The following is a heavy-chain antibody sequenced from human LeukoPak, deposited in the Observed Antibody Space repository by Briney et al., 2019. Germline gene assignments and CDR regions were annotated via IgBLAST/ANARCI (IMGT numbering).Heavy chain of an antibody. D-gene: IGHD6-19*01. CDR3: ARGGAVVGGFDN. V-gene: IGHV6-1*01. CDR2: TYYRSKWYS. CDR1: GDSLSNNNIA. J-gene: IGHJ4*02. Sequence: SQTLSLTCDISGDSLSNNNIAWNWIRQSPSRGFEWLGRTYYRSKWYSEYAVSVKGRITLNADTARNQLSLHLSSVTPEDTAVYYCARGGAVVGGFDNWGQGTLVIVS.